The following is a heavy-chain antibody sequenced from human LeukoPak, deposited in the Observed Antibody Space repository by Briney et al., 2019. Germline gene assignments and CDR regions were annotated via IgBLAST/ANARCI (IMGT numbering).Heavy chain of an antibody. CDR1: GFTFSSYA. V-gene: IGHV3-30-3*01. D-gene: IGHD1-1*01. Sequence: PGGSLRLSCAASGFTFSSYAMHWVRQAPGKGLEWVAVISYDGSNKYYADSVKGRFTISRDNSKNTLYLQMNSLRAEDTAVYYCARDLEGPLKRAFDIWGQGTMVTVSS. J-gene: IGHJ3*02. CDR2: ISYDGSNK. CDR3: ARDLEGPLKRAFDI.